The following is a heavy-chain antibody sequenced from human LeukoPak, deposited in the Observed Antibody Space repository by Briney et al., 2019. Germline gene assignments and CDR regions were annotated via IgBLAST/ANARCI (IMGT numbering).Heavy chain of an antibody. CDR1: GYTFSSYD. Sequence: ASVKVSCKASGYTFSSYDINWVRQATGQGLEWMGWMNPNCGNTGYAQKFQGRVTITRNTSISTAYMELSSLRSEDTAVYYCTRDAPGAYCSGGSCPYFDYWGQGTLVTVSS. V-gene: IGHV1-8*03. CDR3: TRDAPGAYCSGGSCPYFDY. CDR2: MNPNCGNT. J-gene: IGHJ4*02. D-gene: IGHD2-15*01.